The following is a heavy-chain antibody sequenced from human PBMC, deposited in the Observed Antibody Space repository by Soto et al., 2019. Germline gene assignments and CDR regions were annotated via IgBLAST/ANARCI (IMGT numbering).Heavy chain of an antibody. V-gene: IGHV3-21*04. CDR1: GFTFSSYS. J-gene: IGHJ4*02. CDR3: AKKVNSGSGSQFFDY. D-gene: IGHD3-10*01. CDR2: IGTRSDI. Sequence: PGGSLRLSCAASGFTFSSYSMHWVRQAPGKGLEWVSSIGTRSDIYYADSVKGRFTISRDNAKNSLSLQMNSLRAEDTAIYYCAKKVNSGSGSQFFDYWGQGTLVTVSS.